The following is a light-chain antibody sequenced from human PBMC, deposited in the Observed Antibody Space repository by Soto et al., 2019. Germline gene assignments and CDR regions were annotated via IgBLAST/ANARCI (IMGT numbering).Light chain of an antibody. CDR3: SSYTTSGVLVV. Sequence: QSALTQPASVSGSPGQSIAISCTGISSDVGEYSYVSWYQQHPGKGPRLLIYDVSNRLSGVSNRFSGSKSGNTASLTISRLQTEDEADYYCSSYTTSGVLVVFGGGTKVTVL. CDR2: DVS. V-gene: IGLV2-14*03. CDR1: SSDVGEYSY. J-gene: IGLJ3*02.